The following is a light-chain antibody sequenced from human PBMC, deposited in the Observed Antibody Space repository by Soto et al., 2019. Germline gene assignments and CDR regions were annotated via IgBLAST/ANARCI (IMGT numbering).Light chain of an antibody. Sequence: IVMTKSPDSLAVSLGERAPINCKSSQSVLYSSNNKNYLAWYQQKRGQTPKLLIYWASTRESGVPDRFSGSGSGTDFTLTISRLQAEDVAVYYCQQYYSNPRTFGQGTKVDIK. CDR1: QSVLYSSNNKNY. J-gene: IGKJ1*01. CDR3: QQYYSNPRT. V-gene: IGKV4-1*01. CDR2: WAS.